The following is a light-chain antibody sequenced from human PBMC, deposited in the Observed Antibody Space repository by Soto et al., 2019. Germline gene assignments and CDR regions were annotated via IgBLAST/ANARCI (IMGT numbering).Light chain of an antibody. Sequence: QSALTQPASVSGSPGQSITISCTGTSSDIGSYNLVSWYQQHPGKAPKLIIYEGTKRPSGVSNRFSGSKSANTASLTVSGLQPEDEADYFCCSYGARTTYVFGTGTKLTVL. CDR1: SSDIGSYNL. J-gene: IGLJ1*01. CDR2: EGT. V-gene: IGLV2-23*01. CDR3: CSYGARTTYV.